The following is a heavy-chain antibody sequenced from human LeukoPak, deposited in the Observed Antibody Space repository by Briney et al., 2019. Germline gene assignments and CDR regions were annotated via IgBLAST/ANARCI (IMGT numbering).Heavy chain of an antibody. Sequence: GGSLRLSCAASGFTFSSYWMSWVRQAPGKGLEWVANIKQDGSERYYVDSVKGRFTISRDNAKNSLYLQMNSLRAEDTAVYYCARDRWEGSSWFPASYYYYGMDVWGQGTTVTVSS. CDR3: ARDRWEGSSWFPASYYYYGMDV. CDR2: IKQDGSER. J-gene: IGHJ6*02. CDR1: GFTFSSYW. V-gene: IGHV3-7*01. D-gene: IGHD6-13*01.